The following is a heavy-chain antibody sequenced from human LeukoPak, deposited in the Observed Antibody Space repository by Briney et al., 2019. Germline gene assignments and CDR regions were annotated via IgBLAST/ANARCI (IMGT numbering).Heavy chain of an antibody. V-gene: IGHV4-39*07. CDR2: IYYSGST. J-gene: IGHJ4*02. CDR3: ARDPSRAVAGMGIDY. D-gene: IGHD6-19*01. Sequence: SETLSLTCTVSGGSISSSSYYWGWIRQPPGKGLEWIGSIYYSGSTYYNPSLKSRVTISVDTSKNQFSLKLSSVTAADTAVYYCARDPSRAVAGMGIDYWGQGTLVTVSS. CDR1: GGSISSSSYY.